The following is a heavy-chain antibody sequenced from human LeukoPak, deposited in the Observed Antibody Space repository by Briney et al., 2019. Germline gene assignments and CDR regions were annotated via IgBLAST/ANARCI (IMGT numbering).Heavy chain of an antibody. CDR1: GFTFSSYA. D-gene: IGHD6-13*01. J-gene: IGHJ4*02. CDR2: ISGSGGST. V-gene: IGHV3-23*01. Sequence: GGSLRLSCAASGFTFSSYAMSWVRQAPGKGLEWVSAISGSGGSTYYADSVKGRFTISRDNSKNTLYLQMNSLRAEDTAVYYCAKAQRGGSSWPERVYHFDYWGQGTLVTVSS. CDR3: AKAQRGGSSWPERVYHFDY.